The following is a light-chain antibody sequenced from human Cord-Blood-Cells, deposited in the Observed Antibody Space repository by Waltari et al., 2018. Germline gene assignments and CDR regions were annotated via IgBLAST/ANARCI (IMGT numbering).Light chain of an antibody. Sequence: QSALTQPASVSGSPGQSITISCTGTSSDAGGYNYVSWYQQHPGEAPKLRIYDVSNRPSGVSNRFSGSKSGNTASLTISGLQAEDEADYYCSSYTSSSSWVFGGGTKLTVL. CDR3: SSYTSSSSWV. J-gene: IGLJ3*02. V-gene: IGLV2-14*03. CDR2: DVS. CDR1: SSDAGGYNY.